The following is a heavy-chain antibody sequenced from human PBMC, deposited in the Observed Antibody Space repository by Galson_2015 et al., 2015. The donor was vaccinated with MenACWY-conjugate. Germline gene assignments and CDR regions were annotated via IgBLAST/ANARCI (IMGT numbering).Heavy chain of an antibody. CDR3: AREDYCSGGSCDNFDY. J-gene: IGHJ4*02. CDR2: ITSGGTT. CDR1: GFTFSNYG. V-gene: IGHV3-23*01. Sequence: SLRLSCAASGFTFSNYGMAWVRQAPGKGLDWVSAITSGGTTYYADAVKGRFTISRDNSKNTLYLQMNSLTVEDTAVYYCAREDYCSGGSCDNFDYWGQGTLVTVSS. D-gene: IGHD2-15*01.